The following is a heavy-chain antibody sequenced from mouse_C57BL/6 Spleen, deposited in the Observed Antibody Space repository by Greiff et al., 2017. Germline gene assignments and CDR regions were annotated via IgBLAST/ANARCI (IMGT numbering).Heavy chain of an antibody. J-gene: IGHJ2*01. CDR2: ISSGGSYT. V-gene: IGHV5-6*02. Sequence: DVKLVESGGDLVKPGGSLKLSCAASGFTFSSYGMSWVRQTPDKRLEWVATISSGGSYTYYTDSVKGRFTISRDNAKNTLYLQMSSLKSEDTAMYYCARYEYYFDYWGQGTTLTVSS. CDR3: ARYEYYFDY. CDR1: GFTFSSYG. D-gene: IGHD2-10*02.